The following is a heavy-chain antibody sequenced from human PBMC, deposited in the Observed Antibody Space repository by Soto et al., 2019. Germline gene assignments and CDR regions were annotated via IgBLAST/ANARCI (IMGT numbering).Heavy chain of an antibody. Sequence: GGSVRLSCAASGFTFSSYAMSWVRQAPGKGLEWVSAISGSGGSTYYADSVKGRFTISRDNSKNTLYLQMNSLRAEDTAVYYCAKASTEYYDFWCGYIKVEGDYYGMDVWGQGTTVTVSS. CDR2: ISGSGGST. D-gene: IGHD3-3*01. CDR3: AKASTEYYDFWCGYIKVEGDYYGMDV. J-gene: IGHJ6*02. V-gene: IGHV3-23*01. CDR1: GFTFSSYA.